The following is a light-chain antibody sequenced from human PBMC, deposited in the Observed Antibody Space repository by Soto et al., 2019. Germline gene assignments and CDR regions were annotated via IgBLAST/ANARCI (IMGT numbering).Light chain of an antibody. CDR3: QQLNSYPLT. V-gene: IGKV1-9*01. CDR2: TAS. J-gene: IGKJ4*01. Sequence: DIQLTQSPSFLSASVGDRVTIACRASQGVSSYLAWFQQRPGKAPKLLIYTASTLQSGVPSRFSGSGSGTEFTLTISSLQPEDFVTYYCQQLNSYPLTFGGGTTVEIK. CDR1: QGVSSY.